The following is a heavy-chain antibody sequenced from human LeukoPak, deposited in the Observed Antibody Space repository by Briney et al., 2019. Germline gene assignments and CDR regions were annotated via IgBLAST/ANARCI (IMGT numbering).Heavy chain of an antibody. CDR3: ARDAPRITMVRGVPIY. V-gene: IGHV1-2*02. CDR1: GYTFTGYY. CDR2: INPNSGGT. Sequence: ASVKVSCKASGYTFTGYYMHWVRQAPGQGLEWMGWINPNSGGTNYAQKFQGRVTMTRDTSISTAYMELSRLRSDDTAVYYCARDAPRITMVRGVPIYWGQGTLVTVSS. D-gene: IGHD3-10*01. J-gene: IGHJ4*02.